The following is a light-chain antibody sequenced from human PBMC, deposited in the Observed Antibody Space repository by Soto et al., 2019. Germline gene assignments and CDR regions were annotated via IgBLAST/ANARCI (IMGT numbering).Light chain of an antibody. CDR1: QSISTY. CDR2: AAS. J-gene: IGKJ1*01. Sequence: DIQMTQSPSSLSASVGDRVTITCRASQSISTYLHWYQQKPGKAPNLLIYAASTLQSGVPSRFSGSGSGTDFTLTISSLRSEDSAIYYCQQYFEWPPMTFGQGTKVDIK. V-gene: IGKV1-39*01. CDR3: QQYFEWPPMT.